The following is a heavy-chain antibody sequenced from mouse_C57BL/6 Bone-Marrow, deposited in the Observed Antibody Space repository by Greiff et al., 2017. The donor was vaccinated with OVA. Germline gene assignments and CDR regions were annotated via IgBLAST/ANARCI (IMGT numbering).Heavy chain of an antibody. Sequence: VQLQESGAELARPGASVKLSCKASGYTFTSYGISWVKQRTGQGLEWIGEIYPRSGNTYYNEKFKGKATLTADKSSITAYMELRSLTSEDSAVYFCARWGDYDRYAMDYWGQGTSVTVSS. CDR1: GYTFTSYG. CDR2: IYPRSGNT. CDR3: ARWGDYDRYAMDY. V-gene: IGHV1-81*01. D-gene: IGHD2-4*01. J-gene: IGHJ4*01.